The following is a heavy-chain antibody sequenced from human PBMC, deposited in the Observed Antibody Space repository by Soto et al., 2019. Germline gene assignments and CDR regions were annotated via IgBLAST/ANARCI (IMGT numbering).Heavy chain of an antibody. CDR2: ISAYNGNT. CDR3: ARLEFLYTGTTSVLVDY. D-gene: IGHD1-1*01. J-gene: IGHJ4*02. Sequence: AASVKVSCKASGYTFTSYGISWVRQAPGQGLEWMGWISAYNGNTNYAQKLQGRVTMTTDTSTSTAYMELRSLRSDDTAVYYCARLEFLYTGTTSVLVDYWGQGTLVTVSS. CDR1: GYTFTSYG. V-gene: IGHV1-18*01.